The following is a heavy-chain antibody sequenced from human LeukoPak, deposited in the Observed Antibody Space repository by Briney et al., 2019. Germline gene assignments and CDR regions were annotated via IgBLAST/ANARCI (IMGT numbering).Heavy chain of an antibody. V-gene: IGHV4-39*01. Sequence: SETLSLTCTVSGGSISSGDYYWSWIRQPPGKGLEWIGYIYYSGSTYYNPSLKSRVTISVDTSKNQFSLKLSSVTAADTAVYYCARQRYCSSTSCYRNAEYFQHWGQGTLVTVSS. J-gene: IGHJ1*01. CDR1: GGSISSGDYY. CDR3: ARQRYCSSTSCYRNAEYFQH. D-gene: IGHD2-2*02. CDR2: IYYSGST.